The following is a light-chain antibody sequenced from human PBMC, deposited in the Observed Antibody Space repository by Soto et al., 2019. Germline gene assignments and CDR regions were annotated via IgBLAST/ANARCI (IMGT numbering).Light chain of an antibody. J-gene: IGKJ4*01. CDR1: RTVLTNY. V-gene: IGKV3-20*01. CDR3: QQYGSSVT. CDR2: DSS. Sequence: VSALTTGALSWSPGVIATLSCRTRRTVLTNYLAWYQQKTGRSPRRLIYDSSSRATGISDKFSGSGSGTDFTLIISRLEPEDFAVCYCQQYGSSVTFGGGTKGDLK.